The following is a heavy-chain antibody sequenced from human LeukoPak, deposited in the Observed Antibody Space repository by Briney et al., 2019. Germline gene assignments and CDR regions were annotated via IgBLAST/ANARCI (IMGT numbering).Heavy chain of an antibody. V-gene: IGHV3-53*01. CDR1: GCIISRNY. CDR2: FYSGAPT. D-gene: IGHD4-17*01. J-gene: IGHJ4*02. Sequence: GGSLRLSCGASGCIISRNYMSWVRQAPGKGLVWVSVFYSGAPTSYADSVKGRFTISRDKSKDTLYLQMNSLRADDPAVYYCARVEADSGVLDYWGQGTLVTVSS. CDR3: ARVEADSGVLDY.